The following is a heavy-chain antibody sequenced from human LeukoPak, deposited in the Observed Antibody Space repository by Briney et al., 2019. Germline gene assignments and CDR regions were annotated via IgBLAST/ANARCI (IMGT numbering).Heavy chain of an antibody. V-gene: IGHV4-59*08. J-gene: IGHJ4*02. Sequence: SETLSLTCTVSGDSFSSYYCSWIRQPPGKGLEWIGYTYYSGSTNYNPSLKSRVTISVDTSKNQFSLRLSSVTAADTAVYYCARLLRLGELSRIDYWGQGTLVTVAS. CDR2: TYYSGST. D-gene: IGHD3-16*02. CDR3: ARLLRLGELSRIDY. CDR1: GDSFSSYY.